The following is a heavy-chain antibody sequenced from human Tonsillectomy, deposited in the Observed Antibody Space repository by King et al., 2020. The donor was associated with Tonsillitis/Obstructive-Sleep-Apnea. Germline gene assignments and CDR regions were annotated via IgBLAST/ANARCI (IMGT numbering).Heavy chain of an antibody. V-gene: IGHV1-2*02. CDR2: INPNSGGT. Sequence: VQLVESGAEVKKPGASVKVSCKASGYTFTGYYMHWVRQAPGQGLEWMGWINPNSGGTNYAQKFQGRVTMTRDTSISTAYMELSRLRSDDTAVYYCARGDTDYYDRSDPPWDNWFDPWGQGTLVTVSS. J-gene: IGHJ5*02. D-gene: IGHD3-22*01. CDR3: ARGDTDYYDRSDPPWDNWFDP. CDR1: GYTFTGYY.